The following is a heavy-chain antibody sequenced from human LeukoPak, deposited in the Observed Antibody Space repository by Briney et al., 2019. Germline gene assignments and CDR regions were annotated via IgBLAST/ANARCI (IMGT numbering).Heavy chain of an antibody. CDR1: GGSISSYY. V-gene: IGHV4-59*01. D-gene: IGHD5-18*01. CDR2: ISYSGST. CDR3: ARDGSAEYSYGYGNYYYGMDV. Sequence: SETLSLTCTVSGGSISSYYWSWIRQPPGKGPEWIGDISYSGSTNYNPSLKSRVTISLDTSKNQFSLKLSSVTAADTAVYYCARDGSAEYSYGYGNYYYGMDVWGQGTTVTVSS. J-gene: IGHJ6*02.